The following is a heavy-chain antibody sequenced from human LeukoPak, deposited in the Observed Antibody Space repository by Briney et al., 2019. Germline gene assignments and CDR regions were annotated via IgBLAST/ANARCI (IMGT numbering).Heavy chain of an antibody. J-gene: IGHJ6*03. Sequence: SETLSLTCTVSGGSISSYYWSWIRQPAGKGLEWIGRIYTSGSTNYNPSLKSRVTMSVDTSKNQFSLKLSSVTAADTAVYYCARGRATVTTDYYYYMDVWGKGTTVTVSS. CDR2: IYTSGST. D-gene: IGHD4-17*01. CDR3: ARGRATVTTDYYYYMDV. V-gene: IGHV4-4*07. CDR1: GGSISSYY.